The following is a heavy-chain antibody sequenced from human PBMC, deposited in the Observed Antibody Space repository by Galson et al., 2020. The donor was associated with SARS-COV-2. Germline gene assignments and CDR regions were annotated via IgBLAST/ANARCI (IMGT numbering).Heavy chain of an antibody. CDR2: IYSGGST. D-gene: IGHD3-16*01. CDR1: GFTVSSNY. V-gene: IGHV3-53*01. Sequence: GESLKISCAASGFTVSSNYMSWVRQAPGKGLEWVSVIYSGGSTYYADSVKGRFTISRDNSKNTLYLQMNSLRAEDTAVYYCARDRAFGGVTPTEAFDIWGQGTMVTVSS. CDR3: ARDRAFGGVTPTEAFDI. J-gene: IGHJ3*02.